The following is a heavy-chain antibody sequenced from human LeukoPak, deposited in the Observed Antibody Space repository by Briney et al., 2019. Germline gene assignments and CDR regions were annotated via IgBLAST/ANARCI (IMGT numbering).Heavy chain of an antibody. J-gene: IGHJ5*02. CDR2: ISSNGGST. CDR3: VKGDTAMVRNWFDP. D-gene: IGHD5-18*01. CDR1: GFTFSSYA. Sequence: GGSLRLSCSASGFTFSSYAMHWVRQAPGKGLEYVSAISSNGGSTYYEDSWKGRFTISRDNSKNTLYLQMSSLRAEDTAVYYCVKGDTAMVRNWFDPWGQGTLVTVSS. V-gene: IGHV3-64D*06.